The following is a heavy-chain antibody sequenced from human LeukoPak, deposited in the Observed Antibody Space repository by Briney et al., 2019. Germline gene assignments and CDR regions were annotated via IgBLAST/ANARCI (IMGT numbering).Heavy chain of an antibody. CDR2: IYYSGST. CDR3: ARPIGVRGSWFFDL. Sequence: SETLSLTCTVPGGSISSSRSYWGWIRQPPGKGLEWIGSIYYSGSTYYNPSLKSRVTISLDMSKNHFSLRLSSVTAADTAVYYCARPIGVRGSWFFDLWGRGTLVTVSA. V-gene: IGHV4-39*02. CDR1: GGSISSSRSY. D-gene: IGHD3-3*01. J-gene: IGHJ2*01.